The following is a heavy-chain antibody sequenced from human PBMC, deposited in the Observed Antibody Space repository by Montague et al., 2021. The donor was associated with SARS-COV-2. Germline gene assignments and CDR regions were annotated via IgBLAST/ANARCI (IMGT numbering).Heavy chain of an antibody. CDR3: ASQPIPVTGSGEFDY. CDR2: IFYSGST. CDR1: GSSISSETHY. Sequence: SETLSLTCTVSGSSISSETHYWGWIRQPPGKGLEWIGSIFYSGSTYYNSSLKCRVSISVDTSKNQFSLRLRSVTAADTAVYYCASQPIPVTGSGEFDYWGPGTLVTVSS. V-gene: IGHV4-39*01. J-gene: IGHJ4*02. D-gene: IGHD6-19*01.